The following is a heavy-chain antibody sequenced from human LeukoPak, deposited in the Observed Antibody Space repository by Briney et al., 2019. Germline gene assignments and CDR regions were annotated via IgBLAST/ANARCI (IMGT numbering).Heavy chain of an antibody. CDR1: GFTFSSYG. V-gene: IGHV3-30*18. Sequence: GGSLRLSCAASGFTFSSYGMHWVRQAPGKGLEWVALISYHGSNKYYADSVKGRFTISRDNSQYTVYLQMSSLRVEDTAVYYCAKDFSAALEPEYFHHWGQGTLVTVSS. CDR3: AKDFSAALEPEYFHH. D-gene: IGHD6-13*01. J-gene: IGHJ1*01. CDR2: ISYHGSNK.